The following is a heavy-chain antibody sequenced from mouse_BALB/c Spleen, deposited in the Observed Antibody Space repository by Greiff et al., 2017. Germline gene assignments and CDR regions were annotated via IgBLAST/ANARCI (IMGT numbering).Heavy chain of an antibody. D-gene: IGHD1-1*01. V-gene: IGHV1S137*01. CDR2: ISTYYGDA. CDR1: GYTFTDYA. J-gene: IGHJ1*01. Sequence: QVQLKQSGAELVRPGVSVKISCKGSGYTFTDYAMHWVKQSHAKSLEWIGVISTYYGDASYNQKFKGKATMTVDKSSSTAYMELARLTSEDSAISDCASGATVVDWYFDVWGAGTTVTVSS. CDR3: ASGATVVDWYFDV.